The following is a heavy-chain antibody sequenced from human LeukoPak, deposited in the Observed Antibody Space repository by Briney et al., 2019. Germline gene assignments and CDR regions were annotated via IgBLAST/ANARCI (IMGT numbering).Heavy chain of an antibody. V-gene: IGHV1-18*01. CDR2: ISAYNGNT. CDR1: GYTFTSYG. J-gene: IGHJ3*02. Sequence: ASVKVSCKASGYTFTSYGISWVRQAPGQGLEWMGWISAYNGNTNYAQKLQDRVTMTTGTSTSTAYMELRSLRSDDTAVYYCARDISCSGGSCYVRGAFDIWGQGTMVTVSS. D-gene: IGHD2-15*01. CDR3: ARDISCSGGSCYVRGAFDI.